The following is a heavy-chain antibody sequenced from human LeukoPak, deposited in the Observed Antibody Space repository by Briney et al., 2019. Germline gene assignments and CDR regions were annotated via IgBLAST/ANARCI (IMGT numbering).Heavy chain of an antibody. CDR1: GFTFSNAW. CDR2: IKSKTDGGTT. D-gene: IGHD3-22*01. V-gene: IGHV3-15*01. CDR3: TTALDDSSGYYPYYYYMDV. J-gene: IGHJ6*03. Sequence: GGSLRLSCAASGFTFSNAWMSWVRQAPGKGLEWVGRIKSKTDGGTTDYAAPVKGRFTISRDDSKNTLYLQMNSLKTEDTAVYYCTTALDDSSGYYPYYYYMDVWGKGTTVTVSS.